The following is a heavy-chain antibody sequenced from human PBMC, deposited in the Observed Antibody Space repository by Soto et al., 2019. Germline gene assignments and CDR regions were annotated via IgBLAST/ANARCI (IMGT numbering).Heavy chain of an antibody. CDR3: ARDSLVLRDGYNFDAFDI. Sequence: GASVKVSCKASGYTFTSYYMHWVRQAPGQGLEWMGIINPSGGSTSYAQKFQGRVTMTRDASTSTVYMELSSLRSEDTAVYYCARDSLVLRDGYNFDAFDIWGQGTMVTVS. V-gene: IGHV1-46*01. D-gene: IGHD5-12*01. CDR2: INPSGGST. CDR1: GYTFTSYY. J-gene: IGHJ3*02.